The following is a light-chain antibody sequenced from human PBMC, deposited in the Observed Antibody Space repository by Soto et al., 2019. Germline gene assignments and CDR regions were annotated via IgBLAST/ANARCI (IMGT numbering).Light chain of an antibody. CDR1: QSLLYSNGYNY. Sequence: DIVMTQSPLSLPVTPGEPASVSCRSSQSLLYSNGYNYLDWYLQKPGQSPQLLIYLGSNRSSGVPDRFTGSGSGTDFTLKISRVEAEDVAVYYCMQALQTPYTFGQGNKLEIK. J-gene: IGKJ2*01. CDR2: LGS. V-gene: IGKV2-28*01. CDR3: MQALQTPYT.